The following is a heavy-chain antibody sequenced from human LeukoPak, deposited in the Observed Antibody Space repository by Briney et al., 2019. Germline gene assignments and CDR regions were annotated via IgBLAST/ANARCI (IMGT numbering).Heavy chain of an antibody. CDR1: GFTFSSYA. CDR3: ASVRIQLWEIYGMDV. Sequence: GGSLRLSCAASGFTFSSYAMSWVRQAPGKGLGWVSAISGSGGSTYYADSVKGRFTISRDNSKNTLYLQMDSLRAEDTAVYYCASVRIQLWEIYGMDVWGQGTTVTVSS. D-gene: IGHD5-18*01. V-gene: IGHV3-23*01. J-gene: IGHJ6*02. CDR2: ISGSGGST.